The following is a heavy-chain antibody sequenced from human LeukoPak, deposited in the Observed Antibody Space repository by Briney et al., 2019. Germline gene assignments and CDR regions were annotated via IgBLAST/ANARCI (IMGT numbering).Heavy chain of an antibody. CDR3: ATVSSSWLGYFQH. CDR2: IYSGGRT. V-gene: IGHV3-66*01. J-gene: IGHJ1*01. Sequence: PGGSLRLSCAASGFTVSSNYMTWVRQAPGKGLEWVSVIYSGGRTFDADSVKGRFTISRDNSKNTVFLRMNSLRVEDTAVYYCATVSSSWLGYFQHWGQGTLVTVSS. D-gene: IGHD6-13*01. CDR1: GFTVSSNY.